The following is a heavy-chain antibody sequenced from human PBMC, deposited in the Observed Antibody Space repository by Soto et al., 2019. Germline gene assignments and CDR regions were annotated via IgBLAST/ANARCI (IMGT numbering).Heavy chain of an antibody. V-gene: IGHV4-59*08. CDR1: GVSMANYY. J-gene: IGHJ5*01. D-gene: IGHD3-10*01. Sequence: SETLSLTCTVFGVSMANYYWSWIRQPPGKGLEWIGYTYYTGTTNYNPSLNSRVTISVDTSKNQFSLKLSSVTAADTAVYFCTRRSRWYYYGTASYYNLWFDSWGQGTLVTVSS. CDR2: TYYTGTT. CDR3: TRRSRWYYYGTASYYNLWFDS.